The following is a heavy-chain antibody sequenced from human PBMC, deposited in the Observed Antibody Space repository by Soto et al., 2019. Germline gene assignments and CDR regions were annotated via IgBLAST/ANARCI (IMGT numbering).Heavy chain of an antibody. Sequence: GASVKVSCKASGYTFTSYYMHWVRQAPGQGLEWMGIINPSGGSTSYAQKFQGRVTMTRDTSTSTVYMELSSLRSEDTAVYYRARVPKSAAGTLDYYYGMDVWGQGPTVTVYS. J-gene: IGHJ6*02. D-gene: IGHD6-13*01. CDR1: GYTFTSYY. CDR2: INPSGGST. V-gene: IGHV1-46*01. CDR3: ARVPKSAAGTLDYYYGMDV.